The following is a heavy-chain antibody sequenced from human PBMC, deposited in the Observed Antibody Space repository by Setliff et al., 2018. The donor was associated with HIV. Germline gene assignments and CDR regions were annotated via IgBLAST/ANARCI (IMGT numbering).Heavy chain of an antibody. CDR2: VYSNGHT. V-gene: IGHV4-4*08. CDR3: ARVRGGSSRGFLDY. Sequence: SETLSLTCTVSDASFSSFYWSWIRQPPGKGLEWIGYVYSNGHTKYDPSLKSRVSISIDTSRKQFSLKLTSVTAADTAVYFCARVRGGSSRGFLDYWSQGIRVTVSS. J-gene: IGHJ4*02. CDR1: DASFSSFY. D-gene: IGHD3-10*01.